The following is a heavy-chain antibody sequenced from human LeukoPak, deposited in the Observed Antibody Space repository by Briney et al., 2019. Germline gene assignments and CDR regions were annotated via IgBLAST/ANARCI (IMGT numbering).Heavy chain of an antibody. CDR3: ARDRSTAGYMDV. J-gene: IGHJ6*03. CDR1: GGSISSYD. D-gene: IGHD3-16*02. V-gene: IGHV4-59*01. CDR2: IYYSGST. Sequence: SGTLCLTCTVSGGSISSYDWNWIRQAPGKGLEWIGYIYYSGSTNYNPSLKSRVTISVDTSKNQFSLKLSSVTAADTAVYYCARDRSTAGYMDVWGQGTTVTVSS.